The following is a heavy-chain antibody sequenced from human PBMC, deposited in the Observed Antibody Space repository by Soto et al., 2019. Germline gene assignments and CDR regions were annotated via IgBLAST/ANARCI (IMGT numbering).Heavy chain of an antibody. J-gene: IGHJ4*02. V-gene: IGHV3-64D*06. CDR1: GFTFSIYA. Sequence: PGGSLRLSCSASGFTFSIYAMHGVRQAPGKGLEYASSISINGGSTHYADSVKGRFTISRDNSKNTQYLQMSSLRADDTALYYCVKGEYYYDSSGYYPFDYWGQGTLVTVSS. CDR3: VKGEYYYDSSGYYPFDY. CDR2: ISINGGST. D-gene: IGHD3-22*01.